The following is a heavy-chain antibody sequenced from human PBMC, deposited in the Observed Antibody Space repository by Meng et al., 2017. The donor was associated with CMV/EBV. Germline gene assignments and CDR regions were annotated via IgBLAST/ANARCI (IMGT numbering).Heavy chain of an antibody. Sequence: QVELVGSGGGVVQPGGSLRLSCAASGFTFSSYGMHWVRQAPGKGLEWVAFIRYDGSNKYYADSVKGRFTISRDNSKNTLYLQMNSLRAEDTAVYYCAKEDGSGSYSIDYWGQGTLVTVSS. V-gene: IGHV3-30*02. J-gene: IGHJ4*02. CDR2: IRYDGSNK. CDR1: GFTFSSYG. CDR3: AKEDGSGSYSIDY. D-gene: IGHD3-10*01.